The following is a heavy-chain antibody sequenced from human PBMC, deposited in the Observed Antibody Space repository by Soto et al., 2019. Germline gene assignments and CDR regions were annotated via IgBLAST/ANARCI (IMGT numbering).Heavy chain of an antibody. J-gene: IGHJ4*02. CDR1: GYRFSRYG. CDR2: ISARDGNT. V-gene: IGHV1-18*01. CDR3: XXGXYXXXXXY. Sequence: QVQLVQSGAEVKEPGASVKVSCKASGYRFSRYGFSWVRQAPGXGLEWMGWISARDGNTKCAQNLQGRVTMTTDTSTSTAYMELRRLIFXXXXXXXXXXGXYXXXXXYWXQGTLV.